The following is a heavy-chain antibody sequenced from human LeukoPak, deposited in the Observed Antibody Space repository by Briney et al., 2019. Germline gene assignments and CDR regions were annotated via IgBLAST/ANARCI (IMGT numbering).Heavy chain of an antibody. CDR1: GYTFTSYY. CDR3: ARQLFSYYYGMDV. CDR2: INPSSGST. D-gene: IGHD6-6*01. V-gene: IGHV1-46*01. J-gene: IGHJ6*02. Sequence: ASGKVSCKASGYTFTSYYMHWVRQAHGPGLELMGIINPSSGSTGYAQKFQGRVTMTRDTSTGTVYMELSSLRSEDTAVYYCARQLFSYYYGMDVWGQGTTATVSS.